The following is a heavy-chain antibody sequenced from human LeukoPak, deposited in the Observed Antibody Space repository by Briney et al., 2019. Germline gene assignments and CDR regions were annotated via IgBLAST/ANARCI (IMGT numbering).Heavy chain of an antibody. D-gene: IGHD6-13*01. Sequence: GRSLRLSCAASGFTFSSYGMHWVRQAPGKGLEWVAVISYDGSNKYYADSVKGRFTISRDNSKNTLYLQMNSLRAEDTAVYYCAKVAAAGTFRLYYFDYWGQGTLVTVSS. CDR1: GFTFSSYG. V-gene: IGHV3-30*18. J-gene: IGHJ4*02. CDR2: ISYDGSNK. CDR3: AKVAAAGTFRLYYFDY.